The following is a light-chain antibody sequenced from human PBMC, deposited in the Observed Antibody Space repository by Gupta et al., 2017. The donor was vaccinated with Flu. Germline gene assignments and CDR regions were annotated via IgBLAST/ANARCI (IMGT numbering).Light chain of an antibody. Sequence: QPALTQPASVSGSPGQSITISCTGTSSDVGGYNFVSWYQQNPGKAPKLMIYDVSYRPSGVSNRFSGSKSGNTASLTISGLQAEDEADYYCSSYTSSSALYVFGTGTKVTVL. CDR3: SSYTSSSALYV. CDR1: SSDVGGYNF. J-gene: IGLJ1*01. CDR2: DVS. V-gene: IGLV2-14*01.